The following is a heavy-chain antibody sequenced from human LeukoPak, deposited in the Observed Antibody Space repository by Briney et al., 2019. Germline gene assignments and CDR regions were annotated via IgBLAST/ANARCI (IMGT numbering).Heavy chain of an antibody. V-gene: IGHV4-34*01. CDR2: INHSGST. CDR3: AGLCGVFDP. Sequence: SETLSLTCAVYGGSFSGYYWSWIRQPPGKGLDWIGEINHSGSTNYNPSLKSRVTISVDTSKNQFSLKLSSVTAADTAVYYCAGLCGVFDPWGQGTLVTVSS. CDR1: GGSFSGYY. J-gene: IGHJ5*02. D-gene: IGHD3-10*02.